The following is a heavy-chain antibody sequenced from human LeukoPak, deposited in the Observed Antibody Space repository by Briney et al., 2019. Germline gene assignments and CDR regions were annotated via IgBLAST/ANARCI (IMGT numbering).Heavy chain of an antibody. CDR3: ARRAGEYSHPYDY. CDR1: GFTFSGSD. CDR2: IYSGGNT. Sequence: PGGSLRLSCAASGFTFSGSDMVWVRQAPGKGLEGVSFIYSGGNTHYSDSVKGRFTIYRDNSKNTPYLQMNSLRAEDTAIYYCARRAGEYSHPYDYWGQGTLVTVSS. D-gene: IGHD2-15*01. J-gene: IGHJ4*02. V-gene: IGHV3-53*05.